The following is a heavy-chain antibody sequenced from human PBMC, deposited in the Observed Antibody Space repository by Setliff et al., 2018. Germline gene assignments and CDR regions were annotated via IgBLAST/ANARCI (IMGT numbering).Heavy chain of an antibody. CDR1: GYTFTGYY. J-gene: IGHJ3*02. V-gene: IGHV1-2*05. CDR2: INPNNEDT. Sequence: GASVKVSCKASGYTFTGYYIHWVRQAPGQGLEWMGRINPNNEDTNYAQKFQGRVTMTRDTSISTAYMELNRMRSDDTVVYYCARDSGGSHAFDIWGQGTMVTVSS. CDR3: ARDSGGSHAFDI.